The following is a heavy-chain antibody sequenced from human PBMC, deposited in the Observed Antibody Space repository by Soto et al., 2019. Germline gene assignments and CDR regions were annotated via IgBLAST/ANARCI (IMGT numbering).Heavy chain of an antibody. D-gene: IGHD1-26*01. CDR1: GGSFSGYY. CDR2: IYYSGST. CDR3: ARAVDAGATYYFDY. J-gene: IGHJ4*02. Sequence: PSETLSLTCAVYGGSFSGYYWSWIRQPPGKGLEWIGYIYYSGSTNYNPSLKSRVTISVDTSKNQFSLKLSSVTAADTAVYYCARAVDAGATYYFDYWGQGTLVTVSS. V-gene: IGHV4-59*01.